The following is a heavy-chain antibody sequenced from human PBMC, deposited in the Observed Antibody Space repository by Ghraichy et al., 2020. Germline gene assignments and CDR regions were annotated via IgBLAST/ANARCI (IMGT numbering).Heavy chain of an antibody. CDR3: ARVDSPDYYYYYGMDV. CDR2: IIPIFGTA. D-gene: IGHD5-18*01. Sequence: SVKVSCKASGGTFSSYVISWVRQSPGQGLEWMGGIIPIFGTANYAQKFQGRVTITADESTSTAYMELSSLRSEDTAVYYCARVDSPDYYYYYGMDVWGQLTSVTVPS. V-gene: IGHV1-69*13. J-gene: IGHJ6*02. CDR1: GGTFSSYV.